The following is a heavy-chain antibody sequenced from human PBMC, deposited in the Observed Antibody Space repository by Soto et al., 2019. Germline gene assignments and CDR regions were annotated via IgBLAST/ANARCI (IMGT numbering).Heavy chain of an antibody. V-gene: IGHV4-59*08. CDR1: GGSISDYY. D-gene: IGHD1-26*01. CDR2: IYYSGTT. Sequence: QVQLQESGPGLVKPSETLSLTCTVSGGSISDYYWSWIRQPPGKGLEWIGYIYYSGTTNYRPSLTTQVTRSVYTPKNQFSLELSSVTAAVSAIYDCARQSGGYYYYGMDVWGQGTTVTVSS. J-gene: IGHJ6*02. CDR3: ARQSGGYYYYGMDV.